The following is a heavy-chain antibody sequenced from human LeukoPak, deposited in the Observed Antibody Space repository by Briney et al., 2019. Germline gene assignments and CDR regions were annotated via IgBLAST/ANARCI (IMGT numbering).Heavy chain of an antibody. V-gene: IGHV4-4*07. CDR2: IYTSGST. CDR3: ARESGYYGSGSYFGWFDP. Sequence: SETLSLTCTVSGGSISSYYWSWIRQPAGKGLEWIGRIYTSGSTNYNPSLKSRVTMSVDTSKNQFSLKLSSVTAADTAVYYCARESGYYGSGSYFGWFDPWGQGTLVTVSS. CDR1: GGSISSYY. J-gene: IGHJ5*02. D-gene: IGHD3-10*01.